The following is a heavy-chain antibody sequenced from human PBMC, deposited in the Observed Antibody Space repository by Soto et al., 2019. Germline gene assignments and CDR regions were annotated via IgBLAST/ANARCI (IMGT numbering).Heavy chain of an antibody. CDR1: GGSIRNGNYY. V-gene: IGHV4-31*03. CDR2: IYYIGTT. CDR3: AKNETTRPWFDP. D-gene: IGHD1-1*01. J-gene: IGHJ5*02. Sequence: QVQLQESGPGLVKASQTPSLTCTVSGGSIRNGNYYWSWIRQLPGKGLEWIGNIYYIGTTSYNPSLKSRVIISIDTSKNQFSLELTSMLAADTAVYYCAKNETTRPWFDPWGQGTLVTVSS.